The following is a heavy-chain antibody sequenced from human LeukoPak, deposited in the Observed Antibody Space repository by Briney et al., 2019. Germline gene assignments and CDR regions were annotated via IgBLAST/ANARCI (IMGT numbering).Heavy chain of an antibody. CDR3: ARARSDVWGSYYVY. Sequence: GGSLRLSCAASGFTFSSYGMHWVRQAPGKGLEWVTVISYDGNNKYYADSVKGRFTISRDNSKNTLYLQMNSLRAEDTAVYYCARARSDVWGSYYVYWGQGTLVTVSS. CDR2: ISYDGNNK. CDR1: GFTFSSYG. J-gene: IGHJ4*02. V-gene: IGHV3-30*03. D-gene: IGHD3-16*01.